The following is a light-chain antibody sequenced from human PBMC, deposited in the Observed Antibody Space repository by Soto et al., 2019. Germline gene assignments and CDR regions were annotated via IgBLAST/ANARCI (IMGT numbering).Light chain of an antibody. CDR2: GAS. CDR3: QQYGSSPLT. J-gene: IGKJ4*01. V-gene: IGKV3-20*01. CDR1: QSVISTS. Sequence: EIVLTQSPGTLSLSPGERATLSCRTSQSVISTSLAWYQQKPGQAPRLLIYGASHRATGIPDRFSGSGSGTDFTLTINRLEPEDFAMYYCQQYGSSPLTFGGGTKVEIK.